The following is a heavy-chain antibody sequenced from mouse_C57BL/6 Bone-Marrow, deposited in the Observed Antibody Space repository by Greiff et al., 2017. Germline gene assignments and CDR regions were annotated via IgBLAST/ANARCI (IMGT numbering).Heavy chain of an antibody. Sequence: EVQVVESGGDLVKPGGSLKLSCAASGFTFSSYGMSWVRQTPDKRLEWVATISSGGSYTYYPDSVKGRFTISRDNAKNTLYLQMSSLKSENTAMYYCARLDGRYFDVWGTGTTVTVSS. J-gene: IGHJ1*03. D-gene: IGHD2-3*01. V-gene: IGHV5-6*01. CDR3: ARLDGRYFDV. CDR2: ISSGGSYT. CDR1: GFTFSSYG.